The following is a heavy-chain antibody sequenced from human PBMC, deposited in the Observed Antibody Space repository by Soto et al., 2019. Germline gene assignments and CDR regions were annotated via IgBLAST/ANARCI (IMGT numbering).Heavy chain of an antibody. CDR2: IYWNDDK. D-gene: IGHD6-6*01. V-gene: IGHV2-5*01. J-gene: IGHJ5*02. CDR3: EHWSIASRPPWYVP. Sequence: SGPALVNPTQTLTLTCTFSGFSLSTSGVGVGWIRQPPGKALEWLALIYWNDDKRYSPSLKSSLTITKDTSKNQVVLTMTNMDPVATPTYYCEHWSIASRPPWYVPWGPLTLVTNSS. CDR1: GFSLSTSGVG.